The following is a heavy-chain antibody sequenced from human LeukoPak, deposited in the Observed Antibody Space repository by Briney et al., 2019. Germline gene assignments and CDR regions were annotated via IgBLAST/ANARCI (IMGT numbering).Heavy chain of an antibody. CDR2: IYYSGSTYY. Sequence: SETLSLTCTVSGGSISSSSNYWGWIRQPPGKGLEWIGTIYYSGSTYYYYNPSLKSRVTISVDTSKNQFSLKLSSVTAADTAVYYCASGGAYYFDYWGQGTLVTVSS. CDR1: GGSISSSSNY. CDR3: ASGGAYYFDY. V-gene: IGHV4-39*01. D-gene: IGHD1-26*01. J-gene: IGHJ4*02.